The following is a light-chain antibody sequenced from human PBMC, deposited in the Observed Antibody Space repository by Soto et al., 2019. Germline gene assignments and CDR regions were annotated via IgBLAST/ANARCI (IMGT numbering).Light chain of an antibody. CDR1: QTIDSW. V-gene: IGKV1-5*03. Sequence: DIQMTQSPSTLSASVVDRFTITFRASQTIDSWLAWYQQRPGKPPNLLIYKASTLASGVPSRFSGSGSGTEFTLTINSLQPDDFATYYCQQYHIYSGTFGQGTKVDI. CDR2: KAS. J-gene: IGKJ1*01. CDR3: QQYHIYSGT.